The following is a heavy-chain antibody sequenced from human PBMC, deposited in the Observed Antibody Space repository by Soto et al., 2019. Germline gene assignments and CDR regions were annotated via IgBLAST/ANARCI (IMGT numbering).Heavy chain of an antibody. Sequence: QITLKESGPTLVKPTQTLTLTCTFSGFSLSSSGVGVGWIRQPPGKALEWLALIYWDDDKRYSPSLKSRLIITKDTSKNQVVLTMTNMDPVDTATYYCAHRGVDVSLDYWGQGTLVTVSS. CDR3: AHRGVDVSLDY. V-gene: IGHV2-5*02. J-gene: IGHJ4*02. CDR1: GFSLSSSGVG. CDR2: IYWDDDK. D-gene: IGHD2-2*01.